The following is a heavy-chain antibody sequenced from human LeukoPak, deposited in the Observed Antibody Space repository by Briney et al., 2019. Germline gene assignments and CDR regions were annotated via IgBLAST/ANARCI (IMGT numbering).Heavy chain of an antibody. Sequence: SETLSLTCTVSGGSISSSYYYWGWIRQPPGKGLEWIGSIYYSGSTYYNPSLQSRVTISVDTSENQFSLKLSSVTAADTAVYFCAGPYYYDSTAYYQPFDYWGQGTLATVSS. CDR2: IYYSGST. CDR1: GGSISSSYYY. CDR3: AGPYYYDSTAYYQPFDY. V-gene: IGHV4-39*01. D-gene: IGHD3-22*01. J-gene: IGHJ4*02.